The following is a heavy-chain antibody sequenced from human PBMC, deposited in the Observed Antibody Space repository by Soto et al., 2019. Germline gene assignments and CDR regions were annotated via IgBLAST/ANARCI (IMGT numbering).Heavy chain of an antibody. CDR1: SGPSSSHN. V-gene: IGHV4-59*08. D-gene: IGHD1-1*01. CDR3: VRQGIGNLHGLVDV. J-gene: IGHJ6*02. CDR2: VYSTGGT. Sequence: QVQLQQSGPGLVKPSETLSLTCSVSSGPSSSHNWGWIRPPPGRGLEWVVYVYSTGGTSYNPSLKSRVTISADTSTNHISLTLTSVTAADTAVYYCVRQGIGNLHGLVDVWGQGTTVRVSS.